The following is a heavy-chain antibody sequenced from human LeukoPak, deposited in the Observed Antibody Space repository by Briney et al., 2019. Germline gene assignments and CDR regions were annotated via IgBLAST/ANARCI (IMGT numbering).Heavy chain of an antibody. Sequence: GGSLRLSCAASGFTFSDYYMSWIRQAPGKGLEWVSYIISSGSTIYYADSVKGRFTISRDNAKNSLYLQMNSLRAEDTAVYYCARFAESSIVVIGFVDYWGQGTLVTVSS. D-gene: IGHD3-22*01. V-gene: IGHV3-11*01. CDR1: GFTFSDYY. J-gene: IGHJ4*02. CDR3: ARFAESSIVVIGFVDY. CDR2: IISSGSTI.